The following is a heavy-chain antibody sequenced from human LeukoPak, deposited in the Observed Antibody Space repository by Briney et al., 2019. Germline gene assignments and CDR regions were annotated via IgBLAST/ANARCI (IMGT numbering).Heavy chain of an antibody. CDR3: APLLTGYYDY. J-gene: IGHJ4*02. V-gene: IGHV1-24*01. CDR2: FDPEDGET. D-gene: IGHD3-9*01. CDR1: GYSLTELS. Sequence: GASVKVSCKVSGYSLTELSMHWVRKAPGQGIEWMGGFDPEDGETIYAQKFQGRVTMTEDTSTDTAYMELSSLRSEDTAMYFCAPLLTGYYDYWGQGTLVTVSS.